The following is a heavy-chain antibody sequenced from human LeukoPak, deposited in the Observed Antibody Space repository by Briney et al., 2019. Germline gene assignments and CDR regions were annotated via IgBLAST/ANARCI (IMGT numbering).Heavy chain of an antibody. CDR3: ARAIAAHSPPDY. D-gene: IGHD6-6*01. CDR1: GFTFSSYA. J-gene: IGHJ4*02. V-gene: IGHV3-64*01. CDR2: ISSNGGST. Sequence: GGSLRLSCAASGFTFSSYAMHWVRQAPGKGLEYVSAISSNGGSTYYANSVKGRFTISRDNSKNTLYLQMGSLRAEDMAVYYCARAIAAHSPPDYWGQGTLVTVSS.